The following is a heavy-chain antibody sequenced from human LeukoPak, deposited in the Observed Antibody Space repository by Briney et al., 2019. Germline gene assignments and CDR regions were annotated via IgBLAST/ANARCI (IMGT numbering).Heavy chain of an antibody. Sequence: ASVKVSCKASGYTFTSYDINWVRQATGQGLEWMGWMNPNSGNTGYAQKFQGRVTMTTDTSISTAYMELSSLRSEDTAVYYCARVRWGDTAMVVFDSGGGGTQVTVSS. CDR3: ARVRWGDTAMVVFDS. J-gene: IGHJ4*02. CDR1: GYTFTSYD. D-gene: IGHD5-18*01. CDR2: MNPNSGNT. V-gene: IGHV1-8*01.